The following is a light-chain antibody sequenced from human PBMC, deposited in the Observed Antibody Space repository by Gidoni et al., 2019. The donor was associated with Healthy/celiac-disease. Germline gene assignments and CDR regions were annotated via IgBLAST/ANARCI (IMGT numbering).Light chain of an antibody. V-gene: IGKV4-1*01. CDR1: QSVFYSSNNQNY. CDR3: QQYYSTPYT. J-gene: IGKJ2*01. Sequence: DIVMNQSPDSLAVSLGARATINCKSSQSVFYSSNNQNYLAWYQQKPRQPPKLLIYWASTRESGVPDRFIGSGSGTDFTLTILSLQAEDVAVYYCQQYYSTPYTFXXXTNLEIK. CDR2: WAS.